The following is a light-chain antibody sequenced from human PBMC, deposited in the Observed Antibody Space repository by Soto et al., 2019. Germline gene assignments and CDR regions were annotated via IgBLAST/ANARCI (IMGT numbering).Light chain of an antibody. V-gene: IGKV1-39*01. Sequence: DIQMTQSPSSLSASVGDRVTITCRASQSISSYLNWYQQKPGKAPKLLIYAASSLQSGVPPRFSGSGSGTDFTLTISSLQPEDVATYFCQQSYRTPITFGHGTRLEIK. J-gene: IGKJ5*01. CDR1: QSISSY. CDR3: QQSYRTPIT. CDR2: AAS.